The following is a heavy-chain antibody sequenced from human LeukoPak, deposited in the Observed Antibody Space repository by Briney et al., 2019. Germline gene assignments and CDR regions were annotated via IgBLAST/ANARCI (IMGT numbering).Heavy chain of an antibody. Sequence: NPSETLSLTCTVSGGSISSSTYYWGWIRQPPGKGLEWIGNIYYSGSTYYNPSLKSRVTISVDTSKNQFSLKLSSVTAADTAVYYCARTDSSGWYLGLWYFDLWGRGTLVTVSS. CDR2: IYYSGST. J-gene: IGHJ2*01. CDR3: ARTDSSGWYLGLWYFDL. CDR1: GGSISSSTYY. V-gene: IGHV4-39*07. D-gene: IGHD6-19*01.